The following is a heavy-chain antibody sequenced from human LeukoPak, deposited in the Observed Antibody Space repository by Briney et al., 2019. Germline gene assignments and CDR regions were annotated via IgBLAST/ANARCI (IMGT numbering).Heavy chain of an antibody. CDR3: VTTDYYYYMDV. CDR1: GGSISSGSYY. J-gene: IGHJ6*03. D-gene: IGHD4-17*01. CDR2: IYTSGST. V-gene: IGHV4-61*02. Sequence: PSETLSLTCTVSGGSISSGSYYWSWIRQPAGKGLEWIGRIYTSGSTNYNPSLKSRVTISVDTSKNQFSLKLSSVTAADTAVYYCVTTDYYYYMDVWDKGTTVTISS.